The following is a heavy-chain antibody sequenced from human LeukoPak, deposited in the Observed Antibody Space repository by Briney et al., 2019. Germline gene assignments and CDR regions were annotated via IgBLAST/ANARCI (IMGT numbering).Heavy chain of an antibody. V-gene: IGHV1-2*02. J-gene: IGHJ6*03. CDR1: GYTFTGYY. Sequence: ASVKVSCKASGYTFTGYYIHWVRQAPGQGLEWMGWINPNSGGTNYAQKFQGRVTMTRGTSISTAYMELSRLRSDDTAVYYCARVPRSYYYYYYMDVWGKGTTVTVSS. CDR2: INPNSGGT. CDR3: ARVPRSYYYYYYMDV.